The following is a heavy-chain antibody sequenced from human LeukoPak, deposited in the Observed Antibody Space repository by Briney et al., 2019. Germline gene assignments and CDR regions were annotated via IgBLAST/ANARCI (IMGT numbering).Heavy chain of an antibody. Sequence: PSETLSLTCTVSGYSISSGYYWGWIRQPPGKGLEWIGSIYHSGSTYYNPSLKSRVTISVDTSKNQFSLKLSSVTAADTAVYYCARVGMYYYDSSGYYFDYWGQGTLVTVSS. CDR1: GYSISSGYY. CDR3: ARVGMYYYDSSGYYFDY. CDR2: IYHSGST. J-gene: IGHJ4*02. V-gene: IGHV4-38-2*02. D-gene: IGHD3-22*01.